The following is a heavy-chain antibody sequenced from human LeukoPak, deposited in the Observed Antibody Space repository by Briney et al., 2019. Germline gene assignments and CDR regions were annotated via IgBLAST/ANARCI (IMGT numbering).Heavy chain of an antibody. Sequence: GGSLRLSCAASAFTFSSYGMHWVRQAPGKGLGWVALISYDGSDKYYADSVKGRFTISRDNSKNTLYLQMNSLRAEDTAVYYCARDLNIVVVVAALGYMDVWGKGTTVTVSS. V-gene: IGHV3-30*03. J-gene: IGHJ6*03. CDR3: ARDLNIVVVVAALGYMDV. D-gene: IGHD2-15*01. CDR2: ISYDGSDK. CDR1: AFTFSSYG.